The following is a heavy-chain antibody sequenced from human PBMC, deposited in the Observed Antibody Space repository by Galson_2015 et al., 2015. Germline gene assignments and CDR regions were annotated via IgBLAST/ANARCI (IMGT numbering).Heavy chain of an antibody. Sequence: CAISGDSVSGYSAAWNWIRQSRSRGLEGLGRTYYRSEWYNDYAVSVKSRITINPDTSKNQFSLQLNSETPEDTAVYYCAREPDMGIVVVVAAIGWFDPWGQGTLVTVSS. J-gene: IGHJ5*02. CDR2: TYYRSEWYN. V-gene: IGHV6-1*01. CDR3: AREPDMGIVVVVAAIGWFDP. CDR1: GDSVSGYSAA. D-gene: IGHD2-15*01.